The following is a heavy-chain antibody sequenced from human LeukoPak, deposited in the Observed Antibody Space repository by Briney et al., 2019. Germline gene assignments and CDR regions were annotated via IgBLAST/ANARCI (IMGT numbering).Heavy chain of an antibody. D-gene: IGHD3-3*01. CDR3: ASYYDFWSGYSARFDY. V-gene: IGHV4-34*01. CDR1: GFTFSSYA. J-gene: IGHJ4*02. CDR2: INHSGST. Sequence: PGGSLRLSCAASGFTFSSYAMSWVRQPPGKGLEWIGEINHSGSTNCNPSLKSRVTISVDTSKNQFSLKLSSVTAADTAVYYCASYYDFWSGYSARFDYWGQGTLVTVSS.